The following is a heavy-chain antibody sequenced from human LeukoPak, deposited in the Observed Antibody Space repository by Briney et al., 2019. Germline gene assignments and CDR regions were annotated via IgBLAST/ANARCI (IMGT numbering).Heavy chain of an antibody. Sequence: PGGSLRLSCAASGFTFSSYAMSWVRQAPGKGLEWVSVISGSGDNTYYADSVKGRFTISRDNSKNTLYLQMNSLRAEDTAVYYCVRDRGLSTPGYFDLWGRGTLVTVSS. CDR1: GFTFSSYA. J-gene: IGHJ2*01. D-gene: IGHD2/OR15-2a*01. CDR2: ISGSGDNT. V-gene: IGHV3-23*01. CDR3: VRDRGLSTPGYFDL.